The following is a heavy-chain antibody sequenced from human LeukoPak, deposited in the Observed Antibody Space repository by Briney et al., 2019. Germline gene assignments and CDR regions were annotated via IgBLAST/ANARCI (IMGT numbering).Heavy chain of an antibody. CDR2: ISYDGSNK. J-gene: IGHJ4*02. CDR1: GFTFSSYS. V-gene: IGHV3-30*03. D-gene: IGHD3-10*01. Sequence: AGGSLRLSCAASGFTFSSYSMSWVRQAPGKGLEWVAVISYDGSNKYYADSVKGRFTISRDNSKNTLYLQMNSLRAEDTAVYYCARDRRGFGELFHPFDYWGQGTLVTVSS. CDR3: ARDRRGFGELFHPFDY.